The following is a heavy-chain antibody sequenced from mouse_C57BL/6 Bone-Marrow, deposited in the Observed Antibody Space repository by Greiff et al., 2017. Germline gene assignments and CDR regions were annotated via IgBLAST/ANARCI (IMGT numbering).Heavy chain of an antibody. D-gene: IGHD2-3*01. V-gene: IGHV5-6*02. Sequence: EVMLVESGGDLVKPGGSLKLSCAASGFTFSSYGMSWVRQTPDKRLEWVATISSGGSYTYYPDSVKGRYTISRDNAKNTLYLQMSSLKSEDTAIYYCASRRGDGYWAPFAYWGQGTLVTVSA. CDR2: ISSGGSYT. CDR1: GFTFSSYG. J-gene: IGHJ3*01. CDR3: ASRRGDGYWAPFAY.